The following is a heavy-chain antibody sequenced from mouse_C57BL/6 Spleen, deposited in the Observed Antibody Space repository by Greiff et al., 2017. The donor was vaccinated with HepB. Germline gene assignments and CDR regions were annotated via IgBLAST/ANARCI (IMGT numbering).Heavy chain of an antibody. D-gene: IGHD6-5*01. CDR2: ISYDGSN. CDR1: GYSITSGYY. J-gene: IGHJ4*01. Sequence: EVQLVESGPGLVKPSQSLSLTCSVTGYSITSGYYWNWIRQFPGNKLEWMGYISYDGSNNYNPSLKNRISITRDPSKNQFFLKLNSVTTEDTATYYCAIDSYVYYAMDYWGQGTSVTVSS. V-gene: IGHV3-6*01. CDR3: AIDSYVYYAMDY.